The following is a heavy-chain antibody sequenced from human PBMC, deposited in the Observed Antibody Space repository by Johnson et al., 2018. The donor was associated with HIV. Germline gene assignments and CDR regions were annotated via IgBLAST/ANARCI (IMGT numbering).Heavy chain of an antibody. J-gene: IGHJ3*02. CDR1: DFTFSNYA. D-gene: IGHD3-22*01. CDR2: TSYDDSNK. Sequence: QVQLVESGGGVVQPGRSLRIYCAVSDFTFSNYAMHWVRLAPGKGLQWVGVTSYDDSNKYYADSVKGRFAISRDNSKNTLHLQMNSLRAEDTAVYYCARVWVIVVTFGAFDIWGQGTMVTVSS. CDR3: ARVWVIVVTFGAFDI. V-gene: IGHV3-30*09.